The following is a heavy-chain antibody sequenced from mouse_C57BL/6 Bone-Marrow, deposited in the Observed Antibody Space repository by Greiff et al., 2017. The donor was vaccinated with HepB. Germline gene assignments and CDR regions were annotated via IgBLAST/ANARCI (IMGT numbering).Heavy chain of an antibody. D-gene: IGHD3-1*01. Sequence: EVKLVESGDGLVKPGGSLKLSCPASGFTFSSYAMSWVRQTPEKRLEWVAYISSGGDYIYYADTVKGRFTISRDNARNTLYLQMSSLKSEDTAMYYYTREGRGSSFAYWGQVTLVTVSA. CDR3: TREGRGSSFAY. CDR1: GFTFSSYA. CDR2: ISSGGDYI. J-gene: IGHJ3*01. V-gene: IGHV5-9-1*02.